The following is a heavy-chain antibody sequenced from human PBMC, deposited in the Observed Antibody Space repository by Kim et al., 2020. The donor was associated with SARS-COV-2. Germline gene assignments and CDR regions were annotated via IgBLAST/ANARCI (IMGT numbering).Heavy chain of an antibody. J-gene: IGHJ5*02. CDR2: INHSGST. V-gene: IGHV4-34*01. D-gene: IGHD3-16*01. Sequence: SETLSLTCAVYGVSFSGYYWSWIRQPPGKGLEWIGEINHSGSTNYNPSLKSRVTISVDTSKNQFSLKLSSVNAADTAVYYCARLGGVKPFDPWGQGTLVTVSS. CDR1: GVSFSGYY. CDR3: ARLGGVKPFDP.